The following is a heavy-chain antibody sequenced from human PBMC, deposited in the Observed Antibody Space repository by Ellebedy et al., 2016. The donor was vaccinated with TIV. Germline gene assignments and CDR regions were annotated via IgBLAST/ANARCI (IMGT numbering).Heavy chain of an antibody. CDR3: ARLVPMATLTDYFDY. CDR1: GGSISGSY. J-gene: IGHJ4*02. V-gene: IGHV4-59*08. D-gene: IGHD5-24*01. CDR2: IYNSGST. Sequence: MPSETLSLTCTVSGGSISGSYWSWIRQPPGKGLEWIGYIYNSGSTNYNPSLKSRVTISVVTSKNQLSLKLTSVTAADTAVYYCARLVPMATLTDYFDYWGQGTLVTVSS.